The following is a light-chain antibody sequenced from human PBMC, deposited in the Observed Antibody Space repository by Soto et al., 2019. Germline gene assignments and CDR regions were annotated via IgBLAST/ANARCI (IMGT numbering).Light chain of an antibody. J-gene: IGLJ1*01. CDR3: CSYAGSYTFDV. V-gene: IGLV2-11*01. CDR2: DVS. Sequence: SALAQPRPVSGSPGQSVTISCTGTSSDVGGYNYVSWYQQHPGKAPKLMIYDVSKRPSGVPDRSSGSKSGNTASLTISGLQAEDEADYYCCSYAGSYTFDVFGTGTKVTVL. CDR1: SSDVGGYNY.